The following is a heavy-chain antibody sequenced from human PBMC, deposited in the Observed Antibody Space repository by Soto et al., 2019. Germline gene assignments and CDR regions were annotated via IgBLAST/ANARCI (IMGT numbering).Heavy chain of an antibody. CDR3: ARGIMVYGMIIIHLEL. D-gene: IGHD3-3*01. Sequence: ASVKVSCKASGYSFIAYNIHWIRQAPGQGLEWMGYVNPDTGGTHFAQEFQGRATMTRDTSISAVYMELSGLTSDDTAIYYCARGIMVYGMIIIHLELWGQGSLVTVSS. CDR2: VNPDTGGT. J-gene: IGHJ4*01. CDR1: GYSFIAYN. V-gene: IGHV1-2*02.